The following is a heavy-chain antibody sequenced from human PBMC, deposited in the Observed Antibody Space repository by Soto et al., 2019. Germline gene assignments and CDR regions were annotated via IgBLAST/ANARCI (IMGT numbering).Heavy chain of an antibody. Sequence: EVQLLESGGGLVQPGGSLRLSCTTSGFSFSNYAMSWVRQAPGKGLEWVSAITSRADSTYSADSVKGRFTISRDNSQSTLYLQMTGLRAEDTAVYFCAKDRASGWCSAFDYWGQGALVTVSS. D-gene: IGHD6-19*01. CDR2: ITSRADST. CDR1: GFSFSNYA. V-gene: IGHV3-23*01. J-gene: IGHJ4*02. CDR3: AKDRASGWCSAFDY.